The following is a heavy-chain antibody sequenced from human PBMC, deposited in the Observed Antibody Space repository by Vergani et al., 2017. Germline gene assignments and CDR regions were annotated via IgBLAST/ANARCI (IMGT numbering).Heavy chain of an antibody. CDR1: GFTFDDYA. J-gene: IGHJ4*02. V-gene: IGHV3-9*01. CDR2: ISWNSGSI. Sequence: EVQLVESGAGLVQPGRSLRLSCAASGFTFDDYAMHWVRQAPGKGLEWVSGISWNSGSIGYADSVKGRFTISRDNAKNSLYLQMNSLRAEDTALYYCAKVNHYCSSTSCYFDYWGQGTLVTVSS. CDR3: AKVNHYCSSTSCYFDY. D-gene: IGHD2-2*01.